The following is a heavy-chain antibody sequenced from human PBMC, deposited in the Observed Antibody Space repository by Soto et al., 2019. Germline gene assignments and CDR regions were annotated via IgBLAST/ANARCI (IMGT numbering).Heavy chain of an antibody. CDR2: ISSSSSYI. CDR3: ARGPDIAVVVAATYGMDV. J-gene: IGHJ6*02. V-gene: IGHV3-21*01. CDR1: GFTFSSYS. D-gene: IGHD2-15*01. Sequence: EVQLVESGGGLVKPGGSLRLSCAASGFTFSSYSMNWVRQAPGKGLEWVSSISSSSSYIYYADSVKGRFTISRDNAKNSLYLQMNSLRAEATAVYYCARGPDIAVVVAATYGMDVWGQGTTVTVSS.